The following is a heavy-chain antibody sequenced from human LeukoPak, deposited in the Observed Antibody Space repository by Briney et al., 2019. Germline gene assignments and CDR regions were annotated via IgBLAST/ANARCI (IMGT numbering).Heavy chain of an antibody. J-gene: IGHJ6*03. CDR3: AKGGGGRLIYYYYMDV. V-gene: IGHV3-7*03. CDR2: IKQDGSEK. CDR1: GFTFTNYA. Sequence: PGGSLRLSCAASGFTFTNYAMSWVRQTPGKGLEWVANIKQDGSEKYYVDSVKGRFTISRDNAKNSLYLQMNSLRAEDMALYYCAKGGGGRLIYYYYMDVWGKGTTVTVSS. D-gene: IGHD3-16*01.